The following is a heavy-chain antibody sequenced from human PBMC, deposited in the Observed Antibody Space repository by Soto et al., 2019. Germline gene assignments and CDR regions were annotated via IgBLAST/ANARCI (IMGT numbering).Heavy chain of an antibody. D-gene: IGHD4-4*01. CDR3: ASFTFMTTVTTADY. V-gene: IGHV4-4*02. CDR1: GGSISSSNW. Sequence: SETLSLTCAVSGGSISSSNWWSWVRQPPGKGLEWIGEIYHSGSTNYNPSLKSRVTISVDKSKNQFSLKLSSVTAADTAVYYCASFTFMTTVTTADYWGQGTLVTVSS. J-gene: IGHJ4*02. CDR2: IYHSGST.